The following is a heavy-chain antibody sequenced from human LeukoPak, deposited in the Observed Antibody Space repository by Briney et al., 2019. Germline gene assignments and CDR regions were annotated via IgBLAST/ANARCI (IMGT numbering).Heavy chain of an antibody. CDR2: IKSKTDGGTT. Sequence: GGSLRLSCAASGFTFSNAWMSWVRQAPGKGLEWVGRIKSKTDGGTTDYAAPVKGRFTISRDDPKNTVFLQMNGLKTEDTAVYYCTTVGDIVVVIDGGRGTLITVSS. V-gene: IGHV3-15*01. CDR1: GFTFSNAW. J-gene: IGHJ4*02. D-gene: IGHD3-22*01. CDR3: TTVGDIVVVID.